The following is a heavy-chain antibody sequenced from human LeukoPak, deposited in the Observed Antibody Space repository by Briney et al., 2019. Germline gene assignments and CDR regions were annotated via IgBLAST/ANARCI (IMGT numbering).Heavy chain of an antibody. D-gene: IGHD3-22*01. CDR2: IYYSGST. CDR3: ELNYYDSSGYYEFDY. V-gene: IGHV4-39*01. Sequence: SETLSLTCTVSGGSISSSSYYWGWIRQLPGKGLEWIGSIYYSGSTYYNPSLKSRVTISVDTSKNQFSLKLSSVTAADTAVYYCELNYYDSSGYYEFDYWGQGTLVTVSS. J-gene: IGHJ4*02. CDR1: GGSISSSSYY.